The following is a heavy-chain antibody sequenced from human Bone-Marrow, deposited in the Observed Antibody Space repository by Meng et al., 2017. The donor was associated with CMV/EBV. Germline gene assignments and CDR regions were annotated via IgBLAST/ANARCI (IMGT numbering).Heavy chain of an antibody. J-gene: IGHJ4*02. CDR2: IRNDESDK. V-gene: IGHV3-30*02. Sequence: QVQVVGSGGGVVQPGGSRRLSCAASGFTFSSYGMHWVRQAPGKGPEWVAFIRNDESDKYYGDSVKGRFTISRDTSKNTVDLQMNSLRTEDTAVYYCAKDDPVFHYWGQGTLVTVSS. CDR3: AKDDPVFHY. CDR1: GFTFSSYG.